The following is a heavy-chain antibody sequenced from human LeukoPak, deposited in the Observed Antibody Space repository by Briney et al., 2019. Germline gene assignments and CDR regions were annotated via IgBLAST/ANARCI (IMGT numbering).Heavy chain of an antibody. CDR2: ITASGGNT. J-gene: IGHJ4*02. CDR3: AKGNGYSYDRYYFDY. V-gene: IGHV3-23*01. Sequence: GGSLRLSCAASGFTFSSYAMGWVRQAPGKGLEWVSAITASGGNTYYADPVKGRFTISRDNSKNTLYLQVNSLRAKDTAVYYCAKGNGYSYDRYYFDYWGQGTLVTVSS. CDR1: GFTFSSYA. D-gene: IGHD5-18*01.